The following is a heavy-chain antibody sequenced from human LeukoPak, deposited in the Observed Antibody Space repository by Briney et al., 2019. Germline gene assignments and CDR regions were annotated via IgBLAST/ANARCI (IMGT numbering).Heavy chain of an antibody. Sequence: GASLRLSCAASGYKFNSYAMVWVRQAPGKGLEWVSGITDSGGTTYYADSVKGRFTISRDNSKSTLYLQMNSLRAEDTAIYYCAKVLLPQVSTTYLVCWGQGTLVTVSP. V-gene: IGHV3-23*01. J-gene: IGHJ4*02. CDR1: GYKFNSYA. D-gene: IGHD5/OR15-5a*01. CDR2: ITDSGGTT. CDR3: AKVLLPQVSTTYLVC.